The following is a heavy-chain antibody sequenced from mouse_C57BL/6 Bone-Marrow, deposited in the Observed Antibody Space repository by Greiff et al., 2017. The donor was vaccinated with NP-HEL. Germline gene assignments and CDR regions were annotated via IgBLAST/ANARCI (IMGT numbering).Heavy chain of an antibody. CDR3: ARGITTVVATRWYFDV. V-gene: IGHV1-82*01. J-gene: IGHJ1*03. Sequence: QVQLKQSGPELVKPGASVKISCKASGYAFSSSWMNWVKQRPGKGLEWIGRIYPGDGDTNYNGKFKGKATLTADKSSSTAYMQLSSLTSEDSAVYFCARGITTVVATRWYFDVWGTGTTVTVSS. CDR1: GYAFSSSW. CDR2: IYPGDGDT. D-gene: IGHD1-1*01.